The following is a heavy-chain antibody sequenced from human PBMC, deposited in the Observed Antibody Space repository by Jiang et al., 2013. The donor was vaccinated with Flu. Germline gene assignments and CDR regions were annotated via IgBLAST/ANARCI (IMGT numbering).Heavy chain of an antibody. Sequence: SGAEVKKPGASVKVSCKASGYTFTNYGITWVRQAPGQGLEWMGWISAYNGNTNYAQKLQGRVTMIADTSTTTAYMELRSLKSDDTAVYYCARDTVGTENYYYNMDVWGQGTTVTVSS. D-gene: IGHD6-13*01. CDR3: ARDTVGTENYYYNMDV. CDR2: ISAYNGNT. V-gene: IGHV1-18*01. J-gene: IGHJ6*02. CDR1: GYTFTNYG.